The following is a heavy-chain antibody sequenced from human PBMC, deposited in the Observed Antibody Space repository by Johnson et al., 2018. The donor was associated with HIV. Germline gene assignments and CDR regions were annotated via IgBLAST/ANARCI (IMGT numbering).Heavy chain of an antibody. CDR2: IWYDGSNK. Sequence: QVQLVESGGGVVQPGRSLRLSCAASGFTFSSYGMHWVRQAPGKGLEWVAVIWYDGSNKYYADSVKGRFTISRDTSKNTLYFQMNGLRAEDTAVYYCAKQNRGAFDIWGQGTMVTVSS. J-gene: IGHJ3*02. V-gene: IGHV3-33*06. CDR1: GFTFSSYG. CDR3: AKQNRGAFDI.